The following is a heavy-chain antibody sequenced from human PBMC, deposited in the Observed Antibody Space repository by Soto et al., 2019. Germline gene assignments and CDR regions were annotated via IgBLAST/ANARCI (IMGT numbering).Heavy chain of an antibody. CDR3: ARDIRSTSTYYYDSSGYGGFDY. J-gene: IGHJ4*02. CDR1: GYTFTSYG. Sequence: ASVKVSCKASGYTFTSYGISWVRQAPGQGLEWMGWISAYNGNTNYAQKLQGGVTMTTDTSTSTAYMELRSLRSDDTAVYYCARDIRSTSTYYYDSSGYGGFDYWGQGTLVTVSS. D-gene: IGHD3-22*01. CDR2: ISAYNGNT. V-gene: IGHV1-18*01.